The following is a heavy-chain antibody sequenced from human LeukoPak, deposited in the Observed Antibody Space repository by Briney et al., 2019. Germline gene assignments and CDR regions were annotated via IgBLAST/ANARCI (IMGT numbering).Heavy chain of an antibody. V-gene: IGHV3-66*01. J-gene: IGHJ4*02. CDR1: GFNVSSNY. CDR2: VYSGGYT. CDR3: AKGPDPYFDWLLGFDY. Sequence: GGSLRLSCAASGFNVSSNYMSWVRQTPGMGLEWVSVVYSGGYTYYADSVKGRFTISRDNSKNTLYLQMNSLRAEDTAVYYCAKGPDPYFDWLLGFDYWGQGTLVTVSS. D-gene: IGHD3-9*01.